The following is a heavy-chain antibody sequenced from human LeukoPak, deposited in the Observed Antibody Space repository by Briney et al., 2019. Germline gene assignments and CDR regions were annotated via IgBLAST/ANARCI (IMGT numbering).Heavy chain of an antibody. CDR3: ARSSSALSAFDY. CDR2: IYPGDSDT. Sequence: GESLKISCKGSGYSFTSYWIAWVRQMPGKGLECVGIIYPGDSDTRYSPSFQGQVTISADKSIYTAYLQWSSLKASDSAMYYCARSSSALSAFDYWGQGTLVTVSS. J-gene: IGHJ4*02. D-gene: IGHD6-6*01. CDR1: GYSFTSYW. V-gene: IGHV5-51*01.